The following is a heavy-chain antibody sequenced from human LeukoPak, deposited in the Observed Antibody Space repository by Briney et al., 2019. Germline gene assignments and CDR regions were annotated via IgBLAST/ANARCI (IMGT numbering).Heavy chain of an antibody. CDR3: ARALSDSSGYYSTYYYYGMDA. CDR1: GGSISSGGYY. CDR2: IYYSGST. V-gene: IGHV4-31*03. Sequence: SETLSLTCTVSGGSISSGGYYWSWIRQHPGKGLERIGYIYYSGSTYYNPSLKSRVTISVDTSKNQFSLKLSSVTAADTAVYYCARALSDSSGYYSTYYYYGMDAWGQGTTVTVSS. D-gene: IGHD3-22*01. J-gene: IGHJ6*02.